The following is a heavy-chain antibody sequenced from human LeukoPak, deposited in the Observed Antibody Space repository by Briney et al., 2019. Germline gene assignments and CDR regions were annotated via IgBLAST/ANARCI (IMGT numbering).Heavy chain of an antibody. J-gene: IGHJ5*02. D-gene: IGHD1-26*01. CDR1: GGSISGYY. Sequence: SQTLSLTCTVSGGSISGYYWGWIRQPPGKGLEWIGSIYYSVNTYYNPSLRGRVTISVDTSKNQFSLKLRAVAAADTAVYYCAPGSTGGSRGSWFDPWGQGTLVTVSS. CDR2: IYYSVNT. V-gene: IGHV4-39*01. CDR3: APGSTGGSRGSWFDP.